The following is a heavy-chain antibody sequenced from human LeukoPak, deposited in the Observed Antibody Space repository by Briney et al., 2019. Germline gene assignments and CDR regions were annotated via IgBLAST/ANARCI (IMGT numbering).Heavy chain of an antibody. CDR1: GGSISSSSYY. Sequence: PSETLSLTCTVSGGSISSSSYYWGWIRQPPGKGLEWIGSIYYSGSTNYNPSLKSRVTISVDTSKNQFSLKLSSVTAADTAVYYCARVKQGAKQWIPNFDYWGQGTLVTVSS. CDR2: IYYSGST. D-gene: IGHD5-18*01. CDR3: ARVKQGAKQWIPNFDY. J-gene: IGHJ4*02. V-gene: IGHV4-39*07.